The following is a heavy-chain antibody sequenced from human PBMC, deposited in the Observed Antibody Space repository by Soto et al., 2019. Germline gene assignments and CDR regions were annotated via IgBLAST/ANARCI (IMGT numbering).Heavy chain of an antibody. Sequence: QVQVVESGGGVVQPGRSLRLSCAASGFTFNKYAIHWVRQAPGKGLEWVAVISRDGSNKYYVDSVKGRFTISRDNSRNTLYLQMNSLRDEDKAVYYCARSRSGAVADSFDFWGQGTLVTVSS. V-gene: IGHV3-30*04. D-gene: IGHD3-10*01. CDR3: ARSRSGAVADSFDF. J-gene: IGHJ4*02. CDR2: ISRDGSNK. CDR1: GFTFNKYA.